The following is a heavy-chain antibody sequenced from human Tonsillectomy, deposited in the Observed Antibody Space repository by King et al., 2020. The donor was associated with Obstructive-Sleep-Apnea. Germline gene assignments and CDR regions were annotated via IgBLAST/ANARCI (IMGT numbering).Heavy chain of an antibody. CDR3: ASGGRSSSWFD. CDR2: IKQDGSEK. D-gene: IGHD6-13*01. J-gene: IGHJ4*02. CDR1: GFTFSRYW. V-gene: IGHV3-7*01. Sequence: QLVQSGGGLVQPGGSLRLSCAASGFTFSRYWMSWVRQAPGKGLEWVANIKQDGSEKYYVDSVKGRFTISRDNAKNALFLQMNSLRAEDTAVYYCASGGRSSSWFDWGQGSLVTVSS.